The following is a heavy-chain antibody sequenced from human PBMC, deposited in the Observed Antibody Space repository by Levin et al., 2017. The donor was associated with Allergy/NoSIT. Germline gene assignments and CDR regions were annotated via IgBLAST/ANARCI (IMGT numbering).Heavy chain of an antibody. D-gene: IGHD3-10*01. V-gene: IGHV4-34*01. CDR1: GGSFSGYY. J-gene: IGHJ4*02. Sequence: GSLRLSCAVYGGSFSGYYWSWIRQPPGKGLEWIGEINHSGSTNYNPSLKSRVTISVDTSKNQFSLKLSSVTAADTAVYYCARVGVLLWFGELSTPTYYFDYWGQGTLVTVSS. CDR2: INHSGST. CDR3: ARVGVLLWFGELSTPTYYFDY.